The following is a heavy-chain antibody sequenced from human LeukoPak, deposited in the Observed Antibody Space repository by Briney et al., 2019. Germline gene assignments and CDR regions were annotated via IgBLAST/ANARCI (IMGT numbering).Heavy chain of an antibody. CDR2: INHSGST. Sequence: SETLSLTCAVYGGSFSGYYWSWIHQPPGKGLEWIGEINHSGSTNYNPSLKSRVTISVDTSKNQFSLKLSSVTAADTAVYYCARGSRIRVRGVSNWFDPWGQGTLVTVSS. V-gene: IGHV4-34*01. D-gene: IGHD3-10*01. CDR3: ARGSRIRVRGVSNWFDP. CDR1: GGSFSGYY. J-gene: IGHJ5*02.